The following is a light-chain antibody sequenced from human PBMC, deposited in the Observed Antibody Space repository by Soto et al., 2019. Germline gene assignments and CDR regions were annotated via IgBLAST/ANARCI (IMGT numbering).Light chain of an antibody. Sequence: DIQMTQAPSTLSASVGGRVTITCGASQSISSWLAWYQQKPGKAPKLLIYDASSLESGVPSRFSGSGSGTGFTLTISRLQPDDFATYYCQQYNSYSRTFGQGTKVDIK. CDR1: QSISSW. J-gene: IGKJ1*01. V-gene: IGKV1-5*01. CDR2: DAS. CDR3: QQYNSYSRT.